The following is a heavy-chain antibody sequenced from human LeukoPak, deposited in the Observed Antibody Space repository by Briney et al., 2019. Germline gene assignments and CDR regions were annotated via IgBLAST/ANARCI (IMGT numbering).Heavy chain of an antibody. Sequence: QPGGSLRLSCTTSGFTSSDYWISWIRQAPGKGLEWVANINQDGTEKYYVDSVKGRFTLSRDVSRNTVYLQLNNLRVEDTPIYYCARASWISTADAVCWGQGTQVTVSS. V-gene: IGHV3-7*03. CDR3: ARASWISTADAVC. CDR2: INQDGTEK. D-gene: IGHD2-2*03. CDR1: GFTSSDYW. J-gene: IGHJ4*02.